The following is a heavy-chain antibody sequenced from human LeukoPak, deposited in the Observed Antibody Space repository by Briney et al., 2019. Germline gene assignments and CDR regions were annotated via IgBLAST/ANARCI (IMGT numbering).Heavy chain of an antibody. CDR1: GYTFTSYD. J-gene: IGHJ4*02. CDR3: ARGLRYGSNYFDY. V-gene: IGHV1-18*01. CDR2: ISAYNGNT. D-gene: IGHD5/OR15-5a*01. Sequence: ASVKVSCKTSGYTFTSYDINWVRQAPGQGVEWMGWISAYNGNTNYAQRLQGRVTMTTDTSTTTAYMELRSLRSDDTAVYFCARGLRYGSNYFDYWGQGTLVTVSS.